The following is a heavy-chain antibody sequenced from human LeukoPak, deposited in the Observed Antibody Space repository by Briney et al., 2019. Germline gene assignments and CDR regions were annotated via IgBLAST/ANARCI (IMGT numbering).Heavy chain of an antibody. J-gene: IGHJ4*02. D-gene: IGHD6-19*01. CDR1: GGSISSSSYY. V-gene: IGHV4-39*07. Sequence: SETLSLTCTVSGGSISSSSYYWGWIRQPPGKGLEWIGSVYYSGSTYYNPSLKSRVTISVDTSKNHFSLRLSSVTAADTAMYYCARGTLYSGWSYYFDYWGQGSQVTVSS. CDR2: VYYSGST. CDR3: ARGTLYSGWSYYFDY.